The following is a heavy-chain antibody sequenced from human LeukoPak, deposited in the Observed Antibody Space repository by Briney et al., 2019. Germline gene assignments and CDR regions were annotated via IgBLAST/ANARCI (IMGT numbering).Heavy chain of an antibody. J-gene: IGHJ4*02. CDR3: ARVIFDYYDSSGYLFDY. D-gene: IGHD3-22*01. V-gene: IGHV1-69*05. CDR1: GGTFSSYA. CDR2: IIPISGTA. Sequence: ASVKVSCKASGGTFSSYAISWVRQAPGQGLEWMGGIIPISGTANYPQKFQGRVTITTDESTSTAYMELSSLRSEDTAVYYCARVIFDYYDSSGYLFDYWGQGTLVTVSS.